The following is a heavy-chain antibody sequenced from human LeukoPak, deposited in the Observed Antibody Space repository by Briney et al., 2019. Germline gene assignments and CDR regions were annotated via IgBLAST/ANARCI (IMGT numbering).Heavy chain of an antibody. CDR2: IKSDGSEK. J-gene: IGHJ4*02. Sequence: PGGSLRLSCAASGFTFSSYWMSWVRQTPGKALEWVANIKSDGSEKYYVDSVKGRFTISRDNAENSVFLHMNSLRAEDTAVYYCARPQPGGYYYDSSGYYISWGQGTLVTVSS. D-gene: IGHD3-22*01. CDR3: ARPQPGGYYYDSSGYYIS. CDR1: GFTFSSYW. V-gene: IGHV3-7*01.